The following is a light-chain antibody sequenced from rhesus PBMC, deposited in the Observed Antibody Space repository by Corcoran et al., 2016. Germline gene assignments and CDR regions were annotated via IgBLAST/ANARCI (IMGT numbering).Light chain of an antibody. CDR3: QQYNDWNS. CDR1: QSVSSS. Sequence: EIVMTQSPATLSLSPGERASLFCRASQSVSSSLAWYQQKPGQAPRLLIYGAFTRATGIPDRFSGSGSGTEVPLTISSLEPEDFAVYYCQQYNDWNSFGLGTKVEIK. CDR2: GAF. V-gene: IGKV3-42*03. J-gene: IGKJ2*01.